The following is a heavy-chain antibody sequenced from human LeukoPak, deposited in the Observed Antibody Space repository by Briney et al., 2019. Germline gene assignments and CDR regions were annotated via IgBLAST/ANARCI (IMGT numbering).Heavy chain of an antibody. CDR2: FNADDGDT. CDR3: ATFYDGRYFDY. V-gene: IGHV1-24*01. Sequence: ASGKASGKVSGYTFTDLSMHGVGQAPGKGLEGMGGFNADDGDTIYAQKFQGRVTMTEDTSTDTAYMELSSLRSEDTAVYYCATFYDGRYFDYWGQGTLVTVSS. D-gene: IGHD5/OR15-5a*01. CDR1: GYTFTDLS. J-gene: IGHJ4*02.